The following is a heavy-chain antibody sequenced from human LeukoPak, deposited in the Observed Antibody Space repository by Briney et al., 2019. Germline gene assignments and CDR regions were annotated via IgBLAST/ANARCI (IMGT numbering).Heavy chain of an antibody. CDR3: ARESDF. Sequence: GGSLRLSCAASGFSFSVYWMNWVRQAPGKGLEWVANIKTDGSEEHYEDSVKGRFTISRDNANNSLYLQTNSLRAEDTAVYYCARESDFWGQGALVTVSS. CDR1: GFSFSVYW. V-gene: IGHV3-7*01. J-gene: IGHJ4*02. CDR2: IKTDGSEE.